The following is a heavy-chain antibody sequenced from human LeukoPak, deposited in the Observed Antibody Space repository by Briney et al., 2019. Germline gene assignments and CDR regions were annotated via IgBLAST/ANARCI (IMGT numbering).Heavy chain of an antibody. Sequence: GGSLRLSCAASGFAFSSYGMHWVRQAPGKGLGWVAVIWYDGSNKYYADSVKGRFTISRDNSKNTLYLQMNSLRAEDTAVYYCARDMGYSGYDPDYYYYGMDVWGKGTTVTVSS. V-gene: IGHV3-33*01. CDR2: IWYDGSNK. D-gene: IGHD5-12*01. CDR3: ARDMGYSGYDPDYYYYGMDV. CDR1: GFAFSSYG. J-gene: IGHJ6*04.